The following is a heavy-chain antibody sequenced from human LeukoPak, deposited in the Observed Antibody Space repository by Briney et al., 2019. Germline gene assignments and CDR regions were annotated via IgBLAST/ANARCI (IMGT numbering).Heavy chain of an antibody. CDR3: ARGRGYCSSTSCFLSGDY. J-gene: IGHJ4*02. V-gene: IGHV1-69*02. Sequence: SVKVSCKASGGTFSSYTISWVRQAPGQGLEWMGRIIPILGIANYAQKFQGRVTITADKSASTAYMELSSLRSEDTAVYYCARGRGYCSSTSCFLSGDYWGQGTLVTVSS. CDR1: GGTFSSYT. D-gene: IGHD2-2*01. CDR2: IIPILGIA.